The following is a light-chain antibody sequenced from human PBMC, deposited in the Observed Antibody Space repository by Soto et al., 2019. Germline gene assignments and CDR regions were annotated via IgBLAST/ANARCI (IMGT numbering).Light chain of an antibody. J-gene: IGKJ2*01. Sequence: IVMTQSPATLSLSPGEGATLSCRASQSVDGNLVWYQQKPGQAPRLLIYGASTRATGIPARFSGSGSATDYTLTISSLQSEDFATYYCQQSYITLYSFGQGTRLEIK. CDR3: QQSYITLYS. V-gene: IGKV3-15*01. CDR1: QSVDGN. CDR2: GAS.